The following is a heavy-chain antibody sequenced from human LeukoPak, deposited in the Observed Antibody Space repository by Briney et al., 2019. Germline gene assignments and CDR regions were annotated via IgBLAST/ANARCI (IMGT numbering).Heavy chain of an antibody. CDR3: AGSPTVVTPPDY. D-gene: IGHD4-23*01. CDR1: GFTFDDYA. Sequence: GGPLRLSCAASGFTFDDYAMHWVRQAPGKGLEWVSGISWNSGSIGYADSVKGRFTISRDNAKNSLYLQMNSLRAEDTALYYCAGSPTVVTPPDYWGQGTLVTVSS. CDR2: ISWNSGSI. J-gene: IGHJ4*02. V-gene: IGHV3-9*01.